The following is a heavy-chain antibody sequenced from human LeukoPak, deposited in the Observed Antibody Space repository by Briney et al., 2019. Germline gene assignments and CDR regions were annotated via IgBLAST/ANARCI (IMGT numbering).Heavy chain of an antibody. CDR2: IKSLSDGGTA. CDR3: TTPLTTVTTKPFDS. J-gene: IGHJ4*02. D-gene: IGHD4-11*01. CDR1: GITFINAW. V-gene: IGHV3-15*01. Sequence: TGGSLRLPCAASGITFINAWMNWVRQAPGEGLEWVGRIKSLSDGGTAEYAAPVEGRFTISRDDRKNTVYLQLNSLKMEDTAVYYCTTPLTTVTTKPFDSWGQGTLVTVSS.